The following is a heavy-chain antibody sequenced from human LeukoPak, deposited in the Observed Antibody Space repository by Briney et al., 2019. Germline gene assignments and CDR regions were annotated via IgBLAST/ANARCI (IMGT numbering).Heavy chain of an antibody. CDR2: IYYSGDI. J-gene: IGHJ4*02. CDR1: GGSFSGYY. V-gene: IGHV4-34*01. D-gene: IGHD3-22*01. CDR3: ARPPADDSSGYCFEF. Sequence: SETLSLTCAVYGGSFSGYYWSWIRQPPGKGLEWIGTIYYSGDIYYNPSLKSRVSISVDTSKNQFSLKLSSVTAADTAVYYCARPPADDSSGYCFEFWGQGTLVTVSS.